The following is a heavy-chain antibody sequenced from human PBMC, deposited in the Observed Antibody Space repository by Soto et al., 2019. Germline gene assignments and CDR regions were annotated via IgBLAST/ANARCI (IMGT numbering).Heavy chain of an antibody. J-gene: IGHJ4*01. CDR1: GYIFSNFY. CDR3: ARGRSGTYYREFDY. V-gene: IGHV1-46*01. D-gene: IGHD1-26*01. Sequence: ASVKVSCKPFGYIFSNFYVHWVRQDPGQGLEWMGIINPSGGGTSSEQKFQGRLIMTSDKSTRTVYMEMRSLRPEDTAIYYCARGRSGTYYREFDYWG. CDR2: INPSGGGT.